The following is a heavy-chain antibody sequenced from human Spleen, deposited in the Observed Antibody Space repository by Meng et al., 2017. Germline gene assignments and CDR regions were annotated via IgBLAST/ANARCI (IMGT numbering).Heavy chain of an antibody. V-gene: IGHV4-39*01. CDR3: ARQGHWWFDP. CDR2: IYYSGST. CDR1: GGSISSTSYY. Sequence: QLELQQSGPVLFKPPETLSPTCTVSGGSISSTSYYWGWIRQPPGKGLEWIGSIYYSGSTYYTPSLKSRVTISVDMSKNQFSLKLSSVTAADTAVYYCARQGHWWFDPWGQGTLVTVSS. J-gene: IGHJ5*02.